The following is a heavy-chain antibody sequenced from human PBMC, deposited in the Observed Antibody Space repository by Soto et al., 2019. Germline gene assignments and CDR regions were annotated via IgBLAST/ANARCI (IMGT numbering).Heavy chain of an antibody. CDR1: GGSVSSSSYY. CDR3: ARHSYDVWPPNWFDP. V-gene: IGHV4-39*01. CDR2: IYYSGST. D-gene: IGHD3-3*01. J-gene: IGHJ5*02. Sequence: QLQLQESGPGLVKPSETLSLTCTVSGGSVSSSSYYWGWIRQPPGKGLEWIGSIYYSGSTYYNPALKSLVTIAVDTSKNQFSLKLSSVTAADTAVYYCARHSYDVWPPNWFDPWGQGTLVTVSS.